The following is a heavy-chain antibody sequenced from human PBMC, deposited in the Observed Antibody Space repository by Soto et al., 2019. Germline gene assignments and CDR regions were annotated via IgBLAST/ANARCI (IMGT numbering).Heavy chain of an antibody. V-gene: IGHV5-51*01. Sequence: GASLKISCKCSGDRFTSYWIGWVRQLPGKGLEWMGIIYPGDSDTRYSPSFQGQVTISADKSISTAYLQWSSLKASDTAMYYCASLGTTGTTYNYWGQGNRVTVS. CDR3: ASLGTTGTTYNY. J-gene: IGHJ4*02. CDR1: GDRFTSYW. CDR2: IYPGDSDT. D-gene: IGHD1-1*01.